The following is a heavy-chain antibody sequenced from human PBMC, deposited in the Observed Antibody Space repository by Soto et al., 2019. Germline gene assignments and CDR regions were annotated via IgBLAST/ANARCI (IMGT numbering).Heavy chain of an antibody. V-gene: IGHV1-18*01. CDR3: ARGPTDYYDNSANYFLDY. Sequence: QVQLVQSGAEVKKPGASVKVSCKASGYTFITYGVIWVRQAPGQGLVGRGGISTYNGNTRYAERLQGRVTMTTDTTTNTAYMELRNLRSDDTAVYYCARGPTDYYDNSANYFLDYWGQGTLVTVSS. CDR2: ISTYNGNT. J-gene: IGHJ4*02. CDR1: GYTFITYG. D-gene: IGHD3-22*01.